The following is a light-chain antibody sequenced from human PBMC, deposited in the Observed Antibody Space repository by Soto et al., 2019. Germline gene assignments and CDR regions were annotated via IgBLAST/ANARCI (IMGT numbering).Light chain of an antibody. Sequence: DIQMTQSPSSLSASVGDRVTITCRASESISSYLNWYQQKPGEAPKLLIYSSSTLHSGVPSRFTGGGSGTDFTLTISNVQPEDFATYYCQQSYTSPLGAHIFGQGTKLEI. CDR1: ESISSY. CDR2: SSS. J-gene: IGKJ2*01. CDR3: QQSYTSPLGAHI. V-gene: IGKV1-39*01.